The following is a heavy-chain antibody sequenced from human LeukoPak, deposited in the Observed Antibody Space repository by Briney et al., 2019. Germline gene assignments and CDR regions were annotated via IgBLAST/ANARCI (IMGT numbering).Heavy chain of an antibody. CDR1: GFTFSSYS. J-gene: IGHJ4*02. D-gene: IGHD1-26*01. Sequence: GGSLRLSCAASGFTFSSYSMNWVRQAPGKWLEWVSSISSSSSYIYYADSVKGRFTISRDNAKNSLYLQMNSLRAEDTAVYYCARDLVGATPPGPYWGQGTLVTVSS. V-gene: IGHV3-21*01. CDR3: ARDLVGATPPGPY. CDR2: ISSSSSYI.